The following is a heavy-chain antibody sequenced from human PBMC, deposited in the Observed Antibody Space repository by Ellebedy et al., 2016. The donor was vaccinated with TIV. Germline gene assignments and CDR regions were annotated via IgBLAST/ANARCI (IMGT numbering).Heavy chain of an antibody. Sequence: SVKVSCXASVYNFTSYGISWVRQAPGQGLEWMGWISAYNGNTNYAQKLQGRVTMTTDTSTSTAYMELRSLRSDDTAVYYCARDVGGNYGASFWGQGTLVTVSS. CDR2: ISAYNGNT. CDR3: ARDVGGNYGASF. D-gene: IGHD4-17*01. J-gene: IGHJ4*02. CDR1: VYNFTSYG. V-gene: IGHV1-18*04.